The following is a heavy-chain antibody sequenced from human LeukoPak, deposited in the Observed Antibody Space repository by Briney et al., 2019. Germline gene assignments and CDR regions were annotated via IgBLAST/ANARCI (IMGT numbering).Heavy chain of an antibody. D-gene: IGHD3-10*01. J-gene: IGHJ5*02. CDR1: GGSISSYY. V-gene: IGHV4-59*08. CDR2: IYYSGST. Sequence: KPSETLSLTCTVSGGSISSYYWSWIRQPPGKGLEWIGYIYYSGSTNYNPSLKSRVTISVDTSKNQFSLKLSSVTAADTAVYYCARHHITNGSGSYLTLFDPWGQGTLVTVSS. CDR3: ARHHITNGSGSYLTLFDP.